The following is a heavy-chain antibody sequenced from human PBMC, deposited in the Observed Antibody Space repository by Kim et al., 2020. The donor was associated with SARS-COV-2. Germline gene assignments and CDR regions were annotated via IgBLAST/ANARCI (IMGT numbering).Heavy chain of an antibody. V-gene: IGHV4-31*02. J-gene: IGHJ5*02. CDR3: ARAERGDWFDP. Sequence: YYNTPLKRRVTIAVDTSKNQFPLKRRSVTAADTAVYYCARAERGDWFDPWGQGTLVTVSS. D-gene: IGHD3-16*01.